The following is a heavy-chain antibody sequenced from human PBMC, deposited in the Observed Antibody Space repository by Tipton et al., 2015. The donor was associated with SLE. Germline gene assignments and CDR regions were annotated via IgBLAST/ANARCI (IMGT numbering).Heavy chain of an antibody. CDR2: IYYSGGT. CDR3: ARHVGDYGYGRMSDY. V-gene: IGHV4-31*03. D-gene: IGHD3-16*01. CDR1: GDSISNGRHY. Sequence: TLSLTCTVSGDSISNGRHYWNWIRQHPGKGLEWIGYIYYSGGTYSNPSLNSRVTISVDTSKNQFSLNLRSFTAADTAVYYCARHVGDYGYGRMSDYWGQGTLVTVSS. J-gene: IGHJ4*02.